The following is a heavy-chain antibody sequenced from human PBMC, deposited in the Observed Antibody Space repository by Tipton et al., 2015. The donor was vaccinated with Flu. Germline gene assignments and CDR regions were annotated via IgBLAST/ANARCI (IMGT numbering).Heavy chain of an antibody. J-gene: IGHJ4*02. CDR1: YNSINTYS. V-gene: IGHV4-59*08. Sequence: GLVKPSETLSLTCTVSYNSINTYSWTWIRQPPGKGLEWLGSISYSGITDYNPALKSRVTISVDTSKNQFSLRLTSVTAADTAVYYCARYGYDYTNNWGLGTLVTVSS. CDR2: ISYSGIT. CDR3: ARYGYDYTNN. D-gene: IGHD3-22*01.